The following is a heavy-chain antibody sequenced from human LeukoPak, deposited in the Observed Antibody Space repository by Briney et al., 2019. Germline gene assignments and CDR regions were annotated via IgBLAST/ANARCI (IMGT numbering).Heavy chain of an antibody. CDR3: VRGWFGELI. CDR1: GFTFSAYS. CDR2: IRHDSSDI. Sequence: GGSRRLSCAASGFTFSAYSMNWVRQAPGKGLEWISFIRHDSSDIYDADSVKGRFTISRDNGKNSVYLQMNSLRAEDTAVYYCVRGWFGELIWGQGTLVTVSS. J-gene: IGHJ4*02. D-gene: IGHD3-10*01. V-gene: IGHV3-48*01.